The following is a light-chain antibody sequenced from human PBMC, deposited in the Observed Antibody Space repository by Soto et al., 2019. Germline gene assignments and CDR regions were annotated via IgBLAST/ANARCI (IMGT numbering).Light chain of an antibody. Sequence: AIQVTQSPSSLSASVGDRVTISCRASQGIGNDLGWYQQKPGKAPKLLIYEASTLQTGVASRFSGSGSGTVFTLTISSLEPEDFETYYCLQDYVYPGTFGQGTRGEVK. CDR3: LQDYVYPGT. V-gene: IGKV1-6*01. CDR2: EAS. CDR1: QGIGND. J-gene: IGKJ1*01.